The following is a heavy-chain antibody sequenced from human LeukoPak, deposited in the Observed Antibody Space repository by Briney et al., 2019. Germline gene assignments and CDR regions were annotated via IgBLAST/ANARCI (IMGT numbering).Heavy chain of an antibody. J-gene: IGHJ4*02. CDR1: GFTFSSYG. CDR3: AKEKYYYDSSGYDY. D-gene: IGHD3-22*01. Sequence: GGSLRLSCAASGFTFSSYGMHWVRQAPGKGLEWVSVISYDGSNKYYADSVKGRFTISRDNSKNTLYLQMNSLRAEDTAVYYCAKEKYYYDSSGYDYWGQGTLVTVSS. CDR2: ISYDGSNK. V-gene: IGHV3-30*18.